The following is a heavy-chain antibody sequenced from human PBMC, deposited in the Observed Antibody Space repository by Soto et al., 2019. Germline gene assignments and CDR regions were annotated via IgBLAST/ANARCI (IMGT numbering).Heavy chain of an antibody. CDR1: GFTFSSYG. V-gene: IGHV3-33*01. CDR2: IWYDGSNK. J-gene: IGHJ4*02. CDR3: ARDLYSSVFDY. Sequence: GGSLRLSCAASGFTFSSYGMHWVRQAPGKGLEWVAVIWYDGSNKYYADSVKGRFTISRDNSKNTLYLQMNSLRAEDTAVYYCARDLYSSVFDYWGQGTLVTVSS. D-gene: IGHD6-25*01.